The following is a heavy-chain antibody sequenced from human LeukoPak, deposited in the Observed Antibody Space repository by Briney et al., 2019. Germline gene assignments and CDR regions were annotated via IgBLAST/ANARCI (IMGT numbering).Heavy chain of an antibody. CDR1: GGSISSGDYY. CDR2: IYYSGST. D-gene: IGHD6-13*01. J-gene: IGHJ3*02. CDR3: ARDRVAAAGSDAFDI. Sequence: PLETLSLTCTVSGGSISSGDYYWSWIRQPPGKGLEWIGYIYYSGSTYYNPSLKSRVTISVDTSKNQFSLKLSSVTAADPAVYYCARDRVAAAGSDAFDIWGQGTMVTVSS. V-gene: IGHV4-30-4*08.